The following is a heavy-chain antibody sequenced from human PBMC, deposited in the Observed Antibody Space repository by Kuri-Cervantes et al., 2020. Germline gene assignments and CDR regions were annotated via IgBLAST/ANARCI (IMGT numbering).Heavy chain of an antibody. D-gene: IGHD6-19*01. J-gene: IGHJ4*02. CDR1: GGSFSGYF. V-gene: IGHV4-34*01. CDR2: INYSGST. Sequence: SETLSLTCAVYGGSFSGYFWSWIRQPPGKGLEWIGEINYSGSTNYNPSLKSRVTISVDTSKNQFSLKLSSVTAADTAVYYCARGRGSGWTDFDYWGQGTLVTVSS. CDR3: ARGRGSGWTDFDY.